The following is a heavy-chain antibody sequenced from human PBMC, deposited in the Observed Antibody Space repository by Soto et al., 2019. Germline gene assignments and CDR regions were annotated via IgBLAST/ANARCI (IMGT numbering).Heavy chain of an antibody. CDR2: ISSSDSAI. D-gene: IGHD1-26*01. Sequence: RLSCAASGFSFSSYEMNWVRQAPGKGLEWVSYISSSDSAIYYADSVKGRFTISRDNAKNSLYLQMNSLRAEDTAVYYCAKDVVVGATTGLGDYYYYYGMDVWGRGTTVTVSS. V-gene: IGHV3-48*03. CDR3: AKDVVVGATTGLGDYYYYYGMDV. CDR1: GFSFSSYE. J-gene: IGHJ6*02.